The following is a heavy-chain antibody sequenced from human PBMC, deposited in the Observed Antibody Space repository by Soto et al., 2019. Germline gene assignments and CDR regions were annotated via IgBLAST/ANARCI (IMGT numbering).Heavy chain of an antibody. J-gene: IGHJ6*02. CDR2: ISAYNGNT. CDR3: ALAYVPAASSYYYYGMDV. Sequence: QVQLVQSGAEVKKPGASVKVCCKASGYTFTSYGISWVRQAPGQGLEWMGWISAYNGNTNYAQKLQGRVTMTTDTSTSTAYMELRSLRSDDTAVYYCALAYVPAASSYYYYGMDVWGQGTTVTVSS. CDR1: GYTFTSYG. V-gene: IGHV1-18*04. D-gene: IGHD2-2*01.